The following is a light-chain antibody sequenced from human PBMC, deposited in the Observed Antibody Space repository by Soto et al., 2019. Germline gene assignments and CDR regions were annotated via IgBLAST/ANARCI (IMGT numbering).Light chain of an antibody. CDR3: QQYVISQT. CDR2: GAS. J-gene: IGKJ1*01. Sequence: EIVLTQSPGTLSLSPGERATLSCRASQSVSSSYLAWYQQKPGQAPRLLIYGASSRDTGIPDRFSGSGSGTDFTLTISRLDHEDFAVYYCQQYVISQTFGQGTKVEIK. V-gene: IGKV3-20*01. CDR1: QSVSSSY.